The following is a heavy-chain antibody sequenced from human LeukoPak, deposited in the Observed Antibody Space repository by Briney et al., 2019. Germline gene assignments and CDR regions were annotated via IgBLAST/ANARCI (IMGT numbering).Heavy chain of an antibody. CDR1: GYTFTGYY. CDR2: INPNSGGT. V-gene: IGHV1-2*06. J-gene: IGHJ4*02. Sequence: GASVKVSCKASGYTFTGYYMHWVRQAPGQGLEWMGRINPNSGGTNYAQKFQGRVTMTRDTSISTAYMELSRLRSDDTAVYYCARASCSSTSCNPHYWGQGTLVTVSS. D-gene: IGHD2-2*01. CDR3: ARASCSSTSCNPHY.